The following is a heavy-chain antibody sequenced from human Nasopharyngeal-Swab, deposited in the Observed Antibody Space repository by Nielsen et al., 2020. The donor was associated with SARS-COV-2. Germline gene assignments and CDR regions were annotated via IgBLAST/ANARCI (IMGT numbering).Heavy chain of an antibody. CDR3: AAEATGTDAFDI. D-gene: IGHD6-13*01. CDR1: GFTFSSYA. Sequence: SCAASGFTFSSYAMHWVRQAPGKGLEWGAVISYDGSNKYYADSVKGRFTISRDNSKNTLYLQMNSLRAEDTAVYYCAAEATGTDAFDIWGQGTMVTVSS. V-gene: IGHV3-30*04. CDR2: ISYDGSNK. J-gene: IGHJ3*02.